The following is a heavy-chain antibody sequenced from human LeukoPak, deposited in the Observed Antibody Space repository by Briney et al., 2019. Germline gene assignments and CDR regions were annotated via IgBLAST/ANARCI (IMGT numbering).Heavy chain of an antibody. Sequence: GGSLRLSCAASGFTFSSYWMHWVRQAPGKGLEWVANIKQDGSEKYHVDSVKGRFSISRDNARNSLHLQMNSLRAEDTAVYYCARDCGILRIDCGDSLDIWGQGTMVTVSS. J-gene: IGHJ3*02. CDR3: ARDCGILRIDCGDSLDI. D-gene: IGHD2-21*01. V-gene: IGHV3-7*03. CDR1: GFTFSSYW. CDR2: IKQDGSEK.